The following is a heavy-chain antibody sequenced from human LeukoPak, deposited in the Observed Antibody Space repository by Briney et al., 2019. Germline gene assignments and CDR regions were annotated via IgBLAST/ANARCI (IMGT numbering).Heavy chain of an antibody. V-gene: IGHV3-7*01. J-gene: IGHJ4*02. CDR3: ARDGIAAAGTLEDY. CDR2: IKQDGSEK. CDR1: GFTFSNYW. D-gene: IGHD6-13*01. Sequence: GGSLRLSCAASGFTFSNYWMSWVRQAPGKGLEWVANIKQDGSEKYYVDSVKGRFTISRDNAKNSLYLQMNSLRAEDTAVYYCARDGIAAAGTLEDYWGQGTLVTVSS.